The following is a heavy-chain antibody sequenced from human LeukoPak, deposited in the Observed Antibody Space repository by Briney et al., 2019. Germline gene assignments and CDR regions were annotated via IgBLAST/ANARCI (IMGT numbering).Heavy chain of an antibody. Sequence: SVKVSCKASGGTFSSYAISWVRQAPGQGLEWMGGIIPIFGTANCAQKFQGRVTITADESTSTAYMELSSLRSEDTAVYYCARGAKRDGYNFDYWGQGTLVTVSS. CDR1: GGTFSSYA. J-gene: IGHJ4*02. D-gene: IGHD5-24*01. CDR2: IIPIFGTA. V-gene: IGHV1-69*13. CDR3: ARGAKRDGYNFDY.